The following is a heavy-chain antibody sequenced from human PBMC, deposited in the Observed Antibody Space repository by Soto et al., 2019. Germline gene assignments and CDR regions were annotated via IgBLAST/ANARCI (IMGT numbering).Heavy chain of an antibody. CDR3: ASDLSRGYVFDY. D-gene: IGHD5-12*01. CDR1: GYTFTNYG. CDR2: ISGFSGNT. V-gene: IGHV1-18*01. J-gene: IGHJ4*02. Sequence: QVQLVQSGAEVKKPGASVKVSCKASGYTFTNYGITWVRQAPGQGLQWMGWISGFSGNTNYAQKFQGRVTMTADTSTGTVYMDLRSLTYDDTAVYYCASDLSRGYVFDYWGQGTLVTVSS.